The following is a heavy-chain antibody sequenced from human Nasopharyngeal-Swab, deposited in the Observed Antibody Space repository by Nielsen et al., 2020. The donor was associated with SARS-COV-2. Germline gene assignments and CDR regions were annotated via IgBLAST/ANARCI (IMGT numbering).Heavy chain of an antibody. CDR2: IIPIFGTA. CDR3: ARARYYDSSGYYYYFDY. D-gene: IGHD3-22*01. CDR1: GGTFSSYA. V-gene: IGHV1-69*06. J-gene: IGHJ4*02. Sequence: SVKVSCKASGGTFSSYAISWVRQAPGQGLEWMGGIIPIFGTANYAQKFQGRVTITADKSTSTAYMELSSLRSEDTVVYYCARARYYDSSGYYYYFDYWGQGTLVTVSS.